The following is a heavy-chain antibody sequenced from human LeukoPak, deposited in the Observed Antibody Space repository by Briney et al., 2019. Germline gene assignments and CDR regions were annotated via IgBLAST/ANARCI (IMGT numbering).Heavy chain of an antibody. J-gene: IGHJ4*02. CDR3: TTPGGYYEILTGYRGGDY. CDR1: GFTFSNAW. Sequence: GGSLRLSCAASGFTFSNAWMSWVRQAPGKGLEWVGRIKSKIDGGTTDYAAPVKGRFTISRDDSKNTVYLEMNSLKTEDTAVYYCTTPGGYYEILTGYRGGDYWGQGTLVTVSS. CDR2: IKSKIDGGTT. D-gene: IGHD3-9*01. V-gene: IGHV3-15*01.